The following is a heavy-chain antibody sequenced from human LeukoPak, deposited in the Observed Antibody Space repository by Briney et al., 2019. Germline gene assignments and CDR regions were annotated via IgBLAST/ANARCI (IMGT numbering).Heavy chain of an antibody. CDR1: GYSFTSNA. V-gene: IGHV1-18*01. CDR3: ARETNNWFDP. Sequence: ASVKVSCKASGYSFTSNAISWVRQAPGQGLEWMGWISPYNGNINYAQKLQGRVTMTTDTSTSTAYMELRSLRSDDTAVYYCARETNNWFDPWGQGTLVTASS. J-gene: IGHJ5*02. CDR2: ISPYNGNI.